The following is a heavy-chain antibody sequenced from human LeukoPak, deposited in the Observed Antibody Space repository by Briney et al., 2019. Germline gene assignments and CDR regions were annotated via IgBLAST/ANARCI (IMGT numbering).Heavy chain of an antibody. V-gene: IGHV3-23*01. CDR3: AAGRSGYDQFDY. CDR1: EFTFSNYA. D-gene: IGHD5-12*01. Sequence: GGSLRLSCAASEFTFSNYAMSWVRQAPGTGLEWVSVISGSGSTTHYADSVKGRFTISRDNSKNTLYLQMNSLRAEDTAVYYCAAGRSGYDQFDYWGQGTLVTVSS. J-gene: IGHJ4*02. CDR2: ISGSGSTT.